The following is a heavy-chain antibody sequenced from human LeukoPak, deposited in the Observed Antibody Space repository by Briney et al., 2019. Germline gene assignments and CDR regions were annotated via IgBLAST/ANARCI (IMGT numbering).Heavy chain of an antibody. J-gene: IGHJ4*02. V-gene: IGHV1-18*01. CDR3: AREGLIDSSGYYPPDYFDY. Sequence: ASVKVSCKASGYTFTSYGFSWVRQAPGQGLEWMGWISAYNGNTNYAQKLQGRVTMTTDTSTSTAYMELRSLRSDDTAVYYCAREGLIDSSGYYPPDYFDYWGQGTLVTVSS. CDR1: GYTFTSYG. CDR2: ISAYNGNT. D-gene: IGHD3-22*01.